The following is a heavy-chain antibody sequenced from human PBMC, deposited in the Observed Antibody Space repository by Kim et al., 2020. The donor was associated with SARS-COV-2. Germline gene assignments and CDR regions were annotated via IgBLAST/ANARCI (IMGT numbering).Heavy chain of an antibody. V-gene: IGHV4-59*01. Sequence: SETLSLTCTVSGGSISSYYWSWIRQPPGKGLEWIGYIYYSGSTNYNPSLKSRVTISVDTSKNQFSLKLSSVTAADTAVYYCARRLSSKYSSSWYGNWGNSGWDYYYMDVWGKGTTVTVSS. CDR3: ARRLSSKYSSSWYGNWGNSGWDYYYMDV. J-gene: IGHJ6*03. CDR1: GGSISSYY. CDR2: IYYSGST. D-gene: IGHD6-13*01.